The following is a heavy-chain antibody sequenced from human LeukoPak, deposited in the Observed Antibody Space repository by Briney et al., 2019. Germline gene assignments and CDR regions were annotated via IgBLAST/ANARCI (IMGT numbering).Heavy chain of an antibody. V-gene: IGHV4-34*01. Sequence: KPSETLCLTCAVYGGSFSGYYWSWIRQPPGKGLEWIGEINHSGSTNYNPSLKSRVTISVDTSKNQFSLKLSSVTAADTAVYYCAREASRSESYFARNLDYWGQGTLVTVSS. J-gene: IGHJ4*02. CDR1: GGSFSGYY. CDR3: AREASRSESYFARNLDY. D-gene: IGHD1-26*01. CDR2: INHSGST.